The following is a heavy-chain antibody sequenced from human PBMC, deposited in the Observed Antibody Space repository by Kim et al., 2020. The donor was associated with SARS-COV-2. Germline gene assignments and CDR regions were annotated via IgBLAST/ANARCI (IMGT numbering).Heavy chain of an antibody. Sequence: AQKFQGRVTITADESTSTAYMELSSLRSEDTAVYYCARDHSFLDSRGFDYWGQGTLVTVSS. CDR3: ARDHSFLDSRGFDY. V-gene: IGHV1-69*01. J-gene: IGHJ4*02. D-gene: IGHD3-3*01.